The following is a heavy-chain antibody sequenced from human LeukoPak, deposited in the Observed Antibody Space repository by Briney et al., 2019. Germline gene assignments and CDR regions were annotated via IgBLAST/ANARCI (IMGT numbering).Heavy chain of an antibody. D-gene: IGHD2-15*01. V-gene: IGHV5-51*01. Sequence: GESLKISCKGSGYSFTSYWIAWVRQMPGKGLEWMGIIYPGDSDTRYSPSFQGQVTISADKSISTAYLQWSSLKASDTAMYYCVRLGYCSGGSCYSHFDYWGQGTLVTVSS. CDR2: IYPGDSDT. J-gene: IGHJ4*02. CDR3: VRLGYCSGGSCYSHFDY. CDR1: GYSFTSYW.